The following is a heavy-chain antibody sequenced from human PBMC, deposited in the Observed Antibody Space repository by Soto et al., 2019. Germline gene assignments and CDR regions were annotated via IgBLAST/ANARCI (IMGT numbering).Heavy chain of an antibody. D-gene: IGHD3-3*01. J-gene: IGHJ3*02. V-gene: IGHV1-2*02. CDR2: INPATGAA. Sequence: QLHLVQSGAVVKKPGASVTVSCSASGYPVTAYYMHWVRQAPGRGLEWMGGINPATGAAKYTQTFRGRFTMDGDTSTRTVFMELRGLTSEDTACFYCARGGGVGVAGSAAFDMWGQGTLVTVSS. CDR3: ARGGGVGVAGSAAFDM. CDR1: GYPVTAYY.